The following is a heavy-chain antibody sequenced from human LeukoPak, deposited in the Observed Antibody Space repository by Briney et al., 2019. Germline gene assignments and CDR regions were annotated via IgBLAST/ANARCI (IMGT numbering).Heavy chain of an antibody. Sequence: PGGSLRLSCAASGFTFSSYALNWVRQAPGKGLEWVSSINSGGDTKDYADSVKGRFTISRDTSKTTVYLQINSLRLDDTAVYYCARGSEWLRSTYLDYWGQGVLVTVSS. V-gene: IGHV3-23*01. J-gene: IGHJ4*02. D-gene: IGHD5-12*01. CDR2: INSGGDTK. CDR3: ARGSEWLRSTYLDY. CDR1: GFTFSSYA.